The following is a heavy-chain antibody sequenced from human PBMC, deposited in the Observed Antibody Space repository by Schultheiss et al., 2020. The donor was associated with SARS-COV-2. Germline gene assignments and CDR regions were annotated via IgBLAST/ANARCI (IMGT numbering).Heavy chain of an antibody. CDR2: IYWNDDK. CDR3: AHRQNFWSGYSSYGMDV. D-gene: IGHD3-3*01. V-gene: IGHV2-5*01. J-gene: IGHJ6*02. Sequence: SGPTLVKPTQTLTLTCTFSGFALSTSGVGVGWIRQPPGKALEWLALIYWNDDKRYSPSLKSRLTITKDTSKNQVVLTMTNMDPVDTATYYCAHRQNFWSGYSSYGMDVWGQGTTVTVS. CDR1: GFALSTSGVG.